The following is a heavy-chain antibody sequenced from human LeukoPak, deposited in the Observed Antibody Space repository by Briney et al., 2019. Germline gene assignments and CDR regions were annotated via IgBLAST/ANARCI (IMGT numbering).Heavy chain of an antibody. J-gene: IGHJ4*02. D-gene: IGHD5-18*01. Sequence: VSVKVSCKASGYTFTSYGMTWVRQAPGHGLEWMGWISAYNRKTNYAQKLQGRVTMTTDTSTSTAYMELRSLRSDDTAVYYCARQVDIGMALPDYWGQGTLVTVSS. CDR2: ISAYNRKT. CDR1: GYTFTSYG. CDR3: ARQVDIGMALPDY. V-gene: IGHV1-18*01.